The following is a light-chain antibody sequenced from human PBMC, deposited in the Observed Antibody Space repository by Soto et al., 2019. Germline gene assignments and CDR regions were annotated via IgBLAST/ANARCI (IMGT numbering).Light chain of an antibody. J-gene: IGKJ5*01. Sequence: EVVLTQSPATLSLSPGERATLSCRASQSVSSFLAWYQQKPGQAPRLLIYDTSNRATGIPARFSGSGAGTDFTLSIGMLEPEDVAVSYCQQRNSRPSITFGQGTRLEIK. CDR2: DTS. CDR1: QSVSSF. CDR3: QQRNSRPSIT. V-gene: IGKV3-11*01.